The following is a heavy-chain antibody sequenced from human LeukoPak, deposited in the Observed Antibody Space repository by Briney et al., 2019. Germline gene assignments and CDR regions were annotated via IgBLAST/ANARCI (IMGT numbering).Heavy chain of an antibody. CDR2: IYPDDSDI. CDR3: ARQRYCSRITCYANDY. V-gene: IGHV5-51*01. J-gene: IGHJ4*02. CDR1: GYSFTSYW. D-gene: IGHD2-2*01. Sequence: GESLQISFKGSGYSFTSYWIGWGRQMPGKGVEWMGIIYPDDSDIKYSPSFQGQVTISVDKSINTAYLQWSSLKASDTAMYYCARQRYCSRITCYANDYWGQGTRVTVSS.